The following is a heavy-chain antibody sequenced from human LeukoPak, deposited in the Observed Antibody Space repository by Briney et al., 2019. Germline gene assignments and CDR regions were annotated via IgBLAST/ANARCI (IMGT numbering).Heavy chain of an antibody. CDR2: ISSTGDTT. CDR1: GFTFSTYA. Sequence: GGSLRLSCAASGFTFSTYAMNWVRRAPGKGLEWVSRISSTGDTTHYADSVKGRFTISRDNTQNTLYLHMNSLRAEDTAVYYCAKDAGIYYGWFDPWGQGTLVTVSS. CDR3: AKDAGIYYGWFDP. D-gene: IGHD1-26*01. V-gene: IGHV3-23*01. J-gene: IGHJ5*02.